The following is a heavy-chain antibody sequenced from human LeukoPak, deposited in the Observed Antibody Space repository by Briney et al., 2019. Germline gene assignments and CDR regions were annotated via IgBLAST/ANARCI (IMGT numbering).Heavy chain of an antibody. CDR1: GFKFTNFC. CDR3: ARSEYSKSIWFDP. CDR2: INPSGGTT. V-gene: IGHV1-46*01. Sequence: ASVKISCKASGFKFTNFCFHWVRQAPGQGLEWMGIINPSGGTTTYAQKFQGNITMTRDTSTSTVYMEMTSLTSEDTAVYYCARSEYSKSIWFDPWGQGTLVTVSS. D-gene: IGHD6-6*01. J-gene: IGHJ5*02.